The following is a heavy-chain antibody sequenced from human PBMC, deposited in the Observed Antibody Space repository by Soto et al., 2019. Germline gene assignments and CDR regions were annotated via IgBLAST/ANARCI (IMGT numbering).Heavy chain of an antibody. D-gene: IGHD6-19*01. J-gene: IGHJ4*02. Sequence: EVQLVEAGGGLVEPGGSLRLSCAASGFTFINAWMNWVRQAPGKGLEWVGRIKSNTDGGTTDYAAPVKGRFTISRDGSIRSLYHQCNRLKSEDTAVYYCTTGFAYSNGWYSWGQGTLVTVSS. CDR1: GFTFINAW. V-gene: IGHV3-15*07. CDR2: IKSNTDGGTT. CDR3: TTGFAYSNGWYS.